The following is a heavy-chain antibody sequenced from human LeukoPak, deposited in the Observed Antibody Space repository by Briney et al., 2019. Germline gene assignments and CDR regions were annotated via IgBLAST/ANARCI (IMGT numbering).Heavy chain of an antibody. J-gene: IGHJ4*02. CDR3: ARGSPGRPEAIAAAVYFDY. D-gene: IGHD6-13*01. Sequence: SETLSLTCAVYGGSFSGYYWSWIRQPPGKGLEWIGEINHSGSTNYNPSHKSRVTISVDTSKNQFSLKLSSVTAADTAVYYCARGSPGRPEAIAAAVYFDYWGQGTLVTVSS. CDR1: GGSFSGYY. V-gene: IGHV4-34*01. CDR2: INHSGST.